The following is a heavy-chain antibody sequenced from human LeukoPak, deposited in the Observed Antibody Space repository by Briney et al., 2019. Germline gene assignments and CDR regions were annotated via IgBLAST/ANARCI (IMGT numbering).Heavy chain of an antibody. V-gene: IGHV1-18*01. CDR1: GYTFTSYG. CDR3: AKDIAGTTGTALDY. Sequence: ASVKVSCKASGYTFTSYGISWVRQAPGQGLEWMGWISAYNGNTNYAQKLQGRVTMTTDTSTSTAYMELRSLRSDDTAVYYCAKDIAGTTGTALDYWGQGTLVTVSS. J-gene: IGHJ4*02. CDR2: ISAYNGNT. D-gene: IGHD1-1*01.